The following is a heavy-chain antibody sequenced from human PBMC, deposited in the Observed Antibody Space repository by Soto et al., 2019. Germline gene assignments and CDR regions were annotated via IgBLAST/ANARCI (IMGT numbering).Heavy chain of an antibody. V-gene: IGHV4-30-4*01. CDR3: ARDNILGILYGGMDV. CDR2: IYYSGST. Sequence: SETLSLTCTVSGCSISSGDYYWSWIRQPPGKGLEWIGYIYYSGSTYYNPSLKSRVTISVDTSKNQFSLKLSSVTATDTAVYYCARDNILGILYGGMDVWGKGTTVTVSS. J-gene: IGHJ6*04. CDR1: GCSISSGDYY. D-gene: IGHD3-3*01.